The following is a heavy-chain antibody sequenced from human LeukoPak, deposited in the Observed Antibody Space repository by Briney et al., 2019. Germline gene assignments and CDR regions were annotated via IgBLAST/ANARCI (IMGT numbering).Heavy chain of an antibody. CDR1: GFTVSSNY. Sequence: PGGSLRLSCAASGFTVSSNYMCWVRQAPGKGLEWVSEIYSDGRTFYAASVKGRFSISRDNSKNTVYLQMNSLRVEDTAVYYCARELREHGVFDIWGQGTMVTVSS. V-gene: IGHV3-53*01. CDR2: IYSDGRT. D-gene: IGHD1-26*01. CDR3: ARELREHGVFDI. J-gene: IGHJ3*02.